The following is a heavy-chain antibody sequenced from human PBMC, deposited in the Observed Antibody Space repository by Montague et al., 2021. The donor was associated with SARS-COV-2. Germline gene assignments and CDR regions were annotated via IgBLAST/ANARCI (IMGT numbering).Heavy chain of an antibody. V-gene: IGHV4-34*01. CDR1: GGSFSGYY. CDR3: ARVRAVPAAMRIFSLGRSYYGMDV. D-gene: IGHD2-2*01. J-gene: IGHJ6*02. CDR2: INHSGST. Sequence: SETLYLTCAVYGGSFSGYYWSRIRQPPGKGLEWIGEINHSGSTNYNPSLKSRVNISVDTSKNQFSLKLGSVTAADTAVYYCARVRAVPAAMRIFSLGRSYYGMDVWGQGTTVTVPS.